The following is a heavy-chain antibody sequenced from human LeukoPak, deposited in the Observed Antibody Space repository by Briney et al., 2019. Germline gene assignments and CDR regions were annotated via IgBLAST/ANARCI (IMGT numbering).Heavy chain of an antibody. CDR2: IYYSGST. CDR1: GGSISSYY. CDR3: ARETGTRWFGRDYYGMDV. J-gene: IGHJ6*02. D-gene: IGHD3-10*01. V-gene: IGHV4-59*12. Sequence: SETLSLTCTVSGGSISSYYWSWIRQPPGKGLEWIGYIYYSGSTNYNPSLKSRVTISVDTSKNQFSLKLSSVTAADTAVYYCARETGTRWFGRDYYGMDVWGQGTTVTVSS.